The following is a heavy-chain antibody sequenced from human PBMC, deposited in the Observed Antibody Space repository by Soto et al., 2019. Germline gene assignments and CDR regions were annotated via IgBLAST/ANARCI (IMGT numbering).Heavy chain of an antibody. V-gene: IGHV4-34*01. CDR1: GGSFSAYL. D-gene: IGHD3-16*01. Sequence: SETLSLSCADYGGSFSAYLWSWIRQPPGKGLEWIGEINHSGSTNYNPSLKSRVTISVDTSKNQFSLKLSSVTAADTAVYYCARGRRWGGNWFDPWGQG. J-gene: IGHJ5*02. CDR2: INHSGST. CDR3: ARGRRWGGNWFDP.